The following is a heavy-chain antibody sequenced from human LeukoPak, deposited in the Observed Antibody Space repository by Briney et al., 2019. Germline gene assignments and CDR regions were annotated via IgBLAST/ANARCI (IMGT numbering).Heavy chain of an antibody. J-gene: IGHJ6*03. D-gene: IGHD6-13*01. CDR1: GYTFTSYG. CDR3: ARCGYSSSWTYYYYYVDV. Sequence: GASVKVSCKASGYTFTSYGISWVRQAPGQGLEWMGRISAYNGNTNYAQKLQGRVTMTTDTSTSTAYMELRSLRSDDTAVYYCARCGYSSSWTYYYYYVDVWGKGTTVTVSS. V-gene: IGHV1-18*01. CDR2: ISAYNGNT.